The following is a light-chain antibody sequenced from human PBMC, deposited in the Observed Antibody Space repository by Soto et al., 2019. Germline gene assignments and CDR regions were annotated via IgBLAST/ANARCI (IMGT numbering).Light chain of an antibody. CDR3: QHYDSAPLT. Sequence: EVVLTQSPGTLSLSPGERAILSCRASQSVNSRYLAWYQQKHGQAPRLLISGASTRATGVPDRFSGSGSGTDFTLIINRLEAEDFAVYYCQHYDSAPLTFGGATKVEL. J-gene: IGKJ4*01. V-gene: IGKV3-20*01. CDR1: QSVNSRY. CDR2: GAS.